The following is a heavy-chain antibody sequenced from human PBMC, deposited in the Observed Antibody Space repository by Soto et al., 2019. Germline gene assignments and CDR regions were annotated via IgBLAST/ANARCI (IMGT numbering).Heavy chain of an antibody. Sequence: EVQVVESGGDLVEPGGSLRLSCVTSGFMFSSAWMSWVRQAPGKGLEWVARIKSTKDGGARDYAAPVNGRFSISRDDSKSTAYLQMNSLRVEDTALYYCVEGWNDFWGQGTLVTVSS. CDR3: VEGWNDF. CDR1: GFMFSSAW. CDR2: IKSTKDGGAR. V-gene: IGHV3-15*01. J-gene: IGHJ4*02. D-gene: IGHD1-1*01.